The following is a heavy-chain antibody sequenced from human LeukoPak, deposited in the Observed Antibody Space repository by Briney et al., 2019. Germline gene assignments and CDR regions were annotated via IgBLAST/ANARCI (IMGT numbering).Heavy chain of an antibody. V-gene: IGHV1-18*01. CDR3: ARDDLDCTGGTCYPDNY. CDR2: ISAYNGNT. J-gene: IGHJ4*02. Sequence: ASVKVSCKASGYTFTTYGITWVRQAPGQGLEWMGWISAYNGNTNYAETLQDRVTMTTDTSTSTAYMEMRNLRSDDTAFYYCARDDLDCTGGTCYPDNYWGQGTLVAVSA. CDR1: GYTFTTYG. D-gene: IGHD2-15*01.